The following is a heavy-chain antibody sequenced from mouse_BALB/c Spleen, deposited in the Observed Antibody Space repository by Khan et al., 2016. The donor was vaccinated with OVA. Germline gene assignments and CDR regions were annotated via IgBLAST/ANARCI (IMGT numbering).Heavy chain of an antibody. CDR3: ARRTTGYTMDY. CDR2: INPRSGYT. D-gene: IGHD2-14*01. J-gene: IGHJ4*01. V-gene: IGHV1-4*01. CDR1: GYTFTSNT. Sequence: QVQLKESGAELARPGASVRMSCKASGYTFTSNTMHWVKQRPGQGLEWIGYINPRSGYTNYTQNFKDKATLTADKSSSTAYMQLSSLTSEDSAVYYCARRTTGYTMDYWGQGTSVTVSS.